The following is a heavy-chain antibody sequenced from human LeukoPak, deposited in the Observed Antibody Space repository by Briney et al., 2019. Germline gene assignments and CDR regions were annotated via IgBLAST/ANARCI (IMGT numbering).Heavy chain of an antibody. CDR3: ARGGSSHDWVQNDY. Sequence: PGGSLRLSCAASGFTFSSYWMSWVRQAPGKGLEWVANIKQDGSEKYYVDSVKGRFTISRDNAKNSLYLQMNSLRAEDTAVYYCARGGSSHDWVQNDYWGQGTLVTVSS. V-gene: IGHV3-7*01. CDR1: GFTFSSYW. CDR2: IKQDGSEK. J-gene: IGHJ4*02. D-gene: IGHD6-6*01.